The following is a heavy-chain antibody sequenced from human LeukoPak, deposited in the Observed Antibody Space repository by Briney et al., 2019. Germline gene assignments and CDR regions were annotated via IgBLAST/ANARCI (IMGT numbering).Heavy chain of an antibody. V-gene: IGHV4-59*08. CDR3: ASHIEAAFDY. Sequence: PSETLSLTCTASGGSISSYYWSWIRQPPGKGLEWIGYIYYSGSTNYNPSLKSRVTISVDTSKNQFSLKVSSVTAADTAVYYCASHIEAAFDYWGQGTLVTVSS. CDR1: GGSISSYY. J-gene: IGHJ4*02. D-gene: IGHD6-13*01. CDR2: IYYSGST.